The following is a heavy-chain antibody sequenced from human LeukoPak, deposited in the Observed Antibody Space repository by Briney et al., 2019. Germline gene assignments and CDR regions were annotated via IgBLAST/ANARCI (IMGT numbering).Heavy chain of an antibody. V-gene: IGHV3-23*01. Sequence: GGSLRLSCAASGFAFSSYAMSWVRQAPGEGLEWVSGISASGATTYYADSVKGRFTISRDNSKSTLFLQLSSLRAEDTAVYYSAKDRDGYNPSNFDYWGQGTLVTVSS. CDR2: ISASGATT. J-gene: IGHJ4*02. CDR1: GFAFSSYA. D-gene: IGHD5-24*01. CDR3: AKDRDGYNPSNFDY.